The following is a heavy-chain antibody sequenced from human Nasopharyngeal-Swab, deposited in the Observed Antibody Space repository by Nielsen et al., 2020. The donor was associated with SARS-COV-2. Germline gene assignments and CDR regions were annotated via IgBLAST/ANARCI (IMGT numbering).Heavy chain of an antibody. D-gene: IGHD5-18*01. J-gene: IGHJ4*02. CDR3: ARVVTWGYSYGYGGTHGAHGIYFDY. CDR2: INHRGST. V-gene: IGHV4-34*01. Sequence: WVRPPPGTGLEWIGEINHRGSTNYNPTLKSRVTISVDTSMNQFSLKLSSVTAADTAVYYCARVVTWGYSYGYGGTHGAHGIYFDYWGQGTLVTVSS.